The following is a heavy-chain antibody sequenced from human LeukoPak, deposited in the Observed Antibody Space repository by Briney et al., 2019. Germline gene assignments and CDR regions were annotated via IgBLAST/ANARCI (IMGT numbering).Heavy chain of an antibody. J-gene: IGHJ3*02. V-gene: IGHV3-21*01. CDR1: GFTFDDYA. D-gene: IGHD6-19*01. CDR3: ARVAGLVDAFDI. Sequence: GGSLRLSCAASGFTFDDYAMHWVRQAPGKGLEWVSSISSSSSYIYYADSVKGRFTISRDNAKNSLYLQMNSLRAEDTAVYYCARVAGLVDAFDIWGQGTMVTVSS. CDR2: ISSSSSYI.